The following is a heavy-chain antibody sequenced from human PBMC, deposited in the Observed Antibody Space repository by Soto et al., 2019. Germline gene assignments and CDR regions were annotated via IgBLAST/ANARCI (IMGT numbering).Heavy chain of an antibody. Sequence: QVQLEESGPGLVKPSETLSLTCTVSGGSISRYYWSWIRQSPGKGLEWIGYIYHTGTTDYNPSLKSRVTISVDTSKKQFSLRLRSVTAADTAIYYCAILSAGHGDNHDYWGQGTLVTVSS. CDR3: AILSAGHGDNHDY. V-gene: IGHV4-59*08. CDR2: IYHTGTT. J-gene: IGHJ4*02. D-gene: IGHD4-17*01. CDR1: GGSISRYY.